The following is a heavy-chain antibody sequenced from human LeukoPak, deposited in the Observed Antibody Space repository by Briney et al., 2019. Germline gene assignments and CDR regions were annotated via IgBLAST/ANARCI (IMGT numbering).Heavy chain of an antibody. CDR3: ASGSYDYVWGSYPRD. CDR2: ISAYNGNT. Sequence: ASVKVSCKASGYTFTSYGISWVRQAPGQGLEWMGWISAYNGNTNYAQKLQGRVTMTTDTSTSTAYMELRSLRSDDTAVYYCASGSYDYVWGSYPRDWGQGTPVTVSS. D-gene: IGHD3-16*02. J-gene: IGHJ4*02. V-gene: IGHV1-18*01. CDR1: GYTFTSYG.